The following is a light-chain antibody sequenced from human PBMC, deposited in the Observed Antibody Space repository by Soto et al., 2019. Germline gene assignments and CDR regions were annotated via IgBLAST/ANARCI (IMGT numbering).Light chain of an antibody. CDR1: QSVSTTS. Sequence: ILLTQSPGTLSLSPGERATLSCRASQSVSTTSLAWYQQKPGQAPRLRMYRASSRATGIPDRYSGSGSGTDFTLTISRLEPEDFEVYYCQQFSSYPLTFGGGTKVDIK. CDR3: QQFSSYPLT. J-gene: IGKJ4*01. V-gene: IGKV3-20*01. CDR2: RAS.